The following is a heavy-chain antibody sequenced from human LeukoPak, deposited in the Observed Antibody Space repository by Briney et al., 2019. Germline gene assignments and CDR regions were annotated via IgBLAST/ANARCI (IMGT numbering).Heavy chain of an antibody. CDR3: ARVWAVENTAMVAGDFYL. CDR2: ISSSSSTT. D-gene: IGHD5-18*01. CDR1: GFTFRSYR. J-gene: IGHJ2*01. V-gene: IGHV3-48*02. Sequence: GGSLRLSSAASGFTFRSYRLNRVRQAPGKGLEWVSYISSSSSTTYYADSVKGRFTISRDNAKNSLYLQMNGLRDEDTAVYYCARVWAVENTAMVAGDFYLWGRGTLVTVSS.